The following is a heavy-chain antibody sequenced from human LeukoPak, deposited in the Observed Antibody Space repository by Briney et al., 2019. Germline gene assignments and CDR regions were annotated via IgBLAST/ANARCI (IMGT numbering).Heavy chain of an antibody. CDR3: ARDGVPGGRDV. Sequence: GGSLRLSCAPSGFAFSSYGMNWVRQAPGKGLEWVANVDREGSDKNYVDSVKGRFTISRDNAKNSLYLQMNSLRVEDTAVYYCARDGVPGGRDVWGQGTTVTVS. D-gene: IGHD3-16*01. CDR1: GFAFSSYG. CDR2: VDREGSDK. J-gene: IGHJ6*02. V-gene: IGHV3-7*01.